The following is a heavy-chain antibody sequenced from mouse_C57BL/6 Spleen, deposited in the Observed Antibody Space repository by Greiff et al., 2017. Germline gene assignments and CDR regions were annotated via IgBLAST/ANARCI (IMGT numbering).Heavy chain of an antibody. D-gene: IGHD1-1*01. V-gene: IGHV1-61*01. CDR3: AREGYCGSSYYFDY. Sequence: QVQLQQPGAELVRPGSSVKLSCKASGYTFTSYWMAWVRQRPGQGLEWIGNIYPSDSETHYNQKFKDTATLTVDKSSSTAYMQLSSLTSEDSAVCYCAREGYCGSSYYFDYWGQGTTLTVSS. J-gene: IGHJ2*01. CDR1: GYTFTSYW. CDR2: IYPSDSET.